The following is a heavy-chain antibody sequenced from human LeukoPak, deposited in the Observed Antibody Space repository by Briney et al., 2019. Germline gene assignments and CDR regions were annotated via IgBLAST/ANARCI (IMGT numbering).Heavy chain of an antibody. Sequence: GGSLRLSCAASGFTFDDYAMHWVRQAPGKGLEWVSLISGDGGSTYYADSVKGRFTISRDNAKNSLYLQMNSLRAEDTAVYYCAREGKMATRTYYFDYWGQGTLVTVSS. J-gene: IGHJ4*02. D-gene: IGHD5-24*01. V-gene: IGHV3-43*02. CDR1: GFTFDDYA. CDR3: AREGKMATRTYYFDY. CDR2: ISGDGGST.